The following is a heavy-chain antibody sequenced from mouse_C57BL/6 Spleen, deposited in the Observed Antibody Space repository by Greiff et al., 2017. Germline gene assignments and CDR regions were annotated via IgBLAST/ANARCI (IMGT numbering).Heavy chain of an antibody. CDR3: ARSYSNYENAMDY. J-gene: IGHJ4*01. D-gene: IGHD2-5*01. CDR2: ISYDGSN. V-gene: IGHV3-6*01. Sequence: DVQLVESGPGLVKPSQSLSLTCSVTGYSITSGYYWNWIRQFPGNKLEWMGYISYDGSNNYNPSLKNRISITRDTSKNQFFLKLNSVTTEDTATYYCARSYSNYENAMDYWGQGTSVTVSS. CDR1: GYSITSGYY.